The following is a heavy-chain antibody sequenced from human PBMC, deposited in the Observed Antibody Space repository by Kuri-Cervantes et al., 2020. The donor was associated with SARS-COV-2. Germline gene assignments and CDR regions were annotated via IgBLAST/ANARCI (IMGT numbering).Heavy chain of an antibody. CDR3: ARITADFWSGYYFDY. J-gene: IGHJ4*02. D-gene: IGHD3-3*01. CDR2: IFSNDEK. Sequence: SGPTLVKPTETLTLTCTVSGFSLSNARMGVSWIRQPPGKALEWLAHIFSNDEKSYSTSLKSRLTISKDTSKSQVVLTMTNMDPVDTATYYCARITADFWSGYYFDYWGQGTLVTGSS. CDR1: GFSLSNARMG. V-gene: IGHV2-26*01.